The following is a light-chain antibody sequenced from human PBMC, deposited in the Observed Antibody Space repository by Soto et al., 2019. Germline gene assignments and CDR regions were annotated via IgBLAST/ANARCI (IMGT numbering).Light chain of an antibody. CDR2: GAS. V-gene: IGKV3-15*01. CDR3: QQYNNWPFT. CDR1: QSVSSK. J-gene: IGKJ3*01. Sequence: EIVMTQSPATLSASLGERATISCRASQSVSSKLAWYQQKPGQAPRLLIYGASTRASGIPARFSGSGSGTEFTLTISSLQSEDFAVYYCQQYNNWPFTFGPGTKVDIK.